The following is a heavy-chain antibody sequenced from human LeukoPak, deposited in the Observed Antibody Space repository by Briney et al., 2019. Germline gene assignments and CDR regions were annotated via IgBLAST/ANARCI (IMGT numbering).Heavy chain of an antibody. J-gene: IGHJ4*02. CDR2: ISGSGGST. CDR3: AKDADYSQNY. CDR1: GYTFDDHG. Sequence: PGGSQRLSCAGSGYTFDDHGMSWVRQAPGKGLEWVSAISGSGGSTYYADSVKGRFTISRDNSKNTLYLQMNSLRAEDTAVYYCAKDADYSQNYWGQGTLVTVSS. V-gene: IGHV3-23*01. D-gene: IGHD4-11*01.